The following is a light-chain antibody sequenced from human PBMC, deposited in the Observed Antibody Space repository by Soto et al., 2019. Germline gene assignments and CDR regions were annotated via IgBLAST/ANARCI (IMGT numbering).Light chain of an antibody. J-gene: IGLJ2*01. CDR1: SSNIGAGYD. Sequence: SVLTQPPSVSGAPGQRVTISCTGSSSNIGAGYDVHWYQQLPGTAPKFLIYSNNNRPSGVPDRFSGSKSGTSASLAITGLQAEDEADYYCQSYDISLSASVFGGGTKLTVL. CDR2: SNN. CDR3: QSYDISLSASV. V-gene: IGLV1-40*01.